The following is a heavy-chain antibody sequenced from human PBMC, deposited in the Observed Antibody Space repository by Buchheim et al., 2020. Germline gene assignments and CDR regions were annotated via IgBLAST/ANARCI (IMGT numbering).Heavy chain of an antibody. D-gene: IGHD3-3*01. CDR1: GFTFSSYS. Sequence: EVQLVESGGGLVKPGGSLRLSCAASGFTFSSYSMNWVRQAPGEGLEWVSSISSSSSYIYYADSVKGRFTISRDNAKNSLYLQMNSLRAEDTAVYYCARDRHYDFWSGRHYFDYWGQGTL. CDR3: ARDRHYDFWSGRHYFDY. CDR2: ISSSSSYI. J-gene: IGHJ4*02. V-gene: IGHV3-21*01.